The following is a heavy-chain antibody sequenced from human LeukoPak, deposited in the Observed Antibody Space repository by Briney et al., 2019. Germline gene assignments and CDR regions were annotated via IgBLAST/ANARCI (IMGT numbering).Heavy chain of an antibody. CDR3: AKEGFIVVVTTDAFDI. CDR2: IRYDGSNK. V-gene: IGHV3-30*02. D-gene: IGHD2-21*02. J-gene: IGHJ3*02. CDR1: GFTFSSYG. Sequence: GGSLRLSCAASGFTFSSYGMHWVRQAPGKGLERVTFIRYDGSNKYYADSVKGRFTISRDNSKNTLYLQMNSLRAEDTAVYYCAKEGFIVVVTTDAFDIWGQGTMVTVSS.